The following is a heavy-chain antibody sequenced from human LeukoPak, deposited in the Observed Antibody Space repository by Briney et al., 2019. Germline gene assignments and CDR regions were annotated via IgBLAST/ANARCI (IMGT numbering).Heavy chain of an antibody. CDR1: GFIVSSDY. CDR2: IQSGGST. D-gene: IGHD2-8*02. CDR3: ASGGKYCTGGACYGD. J-gene: IGHJ4*02. Sequence: PGGSLRLSCAASGFIVSSDYISWVRQTPGKGLEWVSVIQSGGSTFYADSVKGRFTISRDNSKNTVYLQMNSLRGEDTAVFYCASGGKYCTGGACYGDWGQGTLVTVT. V-gene: IGHV3-53*01.